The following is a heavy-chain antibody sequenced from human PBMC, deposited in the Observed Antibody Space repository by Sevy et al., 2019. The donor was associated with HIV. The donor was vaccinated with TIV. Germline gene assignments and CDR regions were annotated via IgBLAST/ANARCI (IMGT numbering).Heavy chain of an antibody. J-gene: IGHJ4*02. CDR2: IYSGGST. Sequence: GGSLRLSCAASGFTVSSNYMSWVRQAPGKGLEWVSVIYSGGSTYYSDSVKGRFTISRDNSKNTLYLQMNSLRAEDTAVYYSARDFREYSSGSFYFDYWGQGTLVTVSS. V-gene: IGHV3-53*01. CDR3: ARDFREYSSGSFYFDY. D-gene: IGHD6-25*01. CDR1: GFTVSSNY.